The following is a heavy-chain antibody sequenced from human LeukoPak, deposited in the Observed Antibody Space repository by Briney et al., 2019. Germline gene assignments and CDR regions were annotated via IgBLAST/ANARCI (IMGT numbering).Heavy chain of an antibody. CDR2: IYYSGST. V-gene: IGHV4-59*01. CDR1: GGSISSYY. Sequence: SETLSLTCTVSGGSISSYYWSWIRQPPGKGLEWIGYIYYSGSTNYNPSLKSRVTISVDTSKNQFSLKLSSVTAADTAVYYCARGKNYYGSGKSSVAFDIWGQGTMVTVSS. D-gene: IGHD3-10*01. J-gene: IGHJ3*02. CDR3: ARGKNYYGSGKSSVAFDI.